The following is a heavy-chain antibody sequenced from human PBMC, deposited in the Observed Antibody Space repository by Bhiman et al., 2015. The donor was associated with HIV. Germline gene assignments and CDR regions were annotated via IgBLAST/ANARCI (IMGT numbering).Heavy chain of an antibody. J-gene: IGHJ5*02. CDR3: ARLCIAAGGSWFDP. D-gene: IGHD6-13*01. CDR1: GFTFSSYS. CDR2: ISSSSSYI. Sequence: EVQLVESGGGLVKPGGSLRLSCAASGFTFSSYSMNWVRQAPGKGLEWVSSISSSSSYIYYADSVKGRFTISRDNAKNSLYLQMNSLRAEDTAVYYCARLCIAAGGSWFDPWGQGTLVTVSS. V-gene: IGHV3-21*03.